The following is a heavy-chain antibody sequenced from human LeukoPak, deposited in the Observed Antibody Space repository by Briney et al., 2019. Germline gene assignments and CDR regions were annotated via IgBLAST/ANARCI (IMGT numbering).Heavy chain of an antibody. CDR3: AELGITMIGGV. J-gene: IGHJ6*04. CDR1: GFTFSSYG. D-gene: IGHD3-10*02. V-gene: IGHV3-23*01. Sequence: GGSLRLSCAASGFTFSSYGMSWVRQAPGKGLEWVSTISGSGGSTYYTDSVKGRFTISRDNAKNSLYLQMNSLRAEDTAVYYCAELGITMIGGVWGKGTTVTISS. CDR2: ISGSGGST.